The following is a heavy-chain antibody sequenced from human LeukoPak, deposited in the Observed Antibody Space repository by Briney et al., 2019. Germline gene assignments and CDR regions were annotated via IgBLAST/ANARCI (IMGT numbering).Heavy chain of an antibody. CDR3: AKAREDTYYYDSSGYYFATPLDY. CDR1: GFTFSSYG. V-gene: IGHV3-23*01. D-gene: IGHD3-22*01. J-gene: IGHJ4*02. Sequence: PGGSLRLSCAASGFTFSSYGMTWVRQAPGMGLEWVSALTYSGGSTYYAASVKGRFTISRDNSRNTLYLQMNSLRAEDTAVYYCAKAREDTYYYDSSGYYFATPLDYWGQGTLVTVSS. CDR2: LTYSGGST.